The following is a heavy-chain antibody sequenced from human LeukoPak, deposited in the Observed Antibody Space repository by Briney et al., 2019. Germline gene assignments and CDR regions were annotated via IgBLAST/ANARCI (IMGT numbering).Heavy chain of an antibody. Sequence: ASVKVSCKASGYIFTSYAMHWVRQAPGQRLEWMGWINAGNGNTKYSQKFQGRVTITRDTSASTAYMELSSLRSEDTAVYYCARDGDSSGWSTYFDYWGQGTLVTVSS. CDR2: INAGNGNT. CDR1: GYIFTSYA. V-gene: IGHV1-3*01. D-gene: IGHD6-19*01. CDR3: ARDGDSSGWSTYFDY. J-gene: IGHJ4*02.